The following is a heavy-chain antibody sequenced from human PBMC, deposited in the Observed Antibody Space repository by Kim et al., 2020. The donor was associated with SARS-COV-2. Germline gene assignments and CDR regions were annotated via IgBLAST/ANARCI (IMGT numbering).Heavy chain of an antibody. V-gene: IGHV4-61*01. CDR3: ARDLRVERYYYDS. CDR1: GGSVSSGSYY. D-gene: IGHD3-22*01. Sequence: SETLSLTCTVSGGSVSSGSYYWSWIRQPPGKGLEWIGSIYYSGSTNYNPSLKSRVTISVDTSKNQFSLKLSSVTAADTAVYYCARDLRVERYYYDSWGQGTLVTVSS. J-gene: IGHJ4*02. CDR2: IYYSGST.